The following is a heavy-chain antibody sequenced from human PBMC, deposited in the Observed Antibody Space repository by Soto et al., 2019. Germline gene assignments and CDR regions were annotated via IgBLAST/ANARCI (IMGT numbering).Heavy chain of an antibody. J-gene: IGHJ6*02. CDR3: ARVRPVNYYGMDV. CDR1: EFTFGDYW. CDR2: IKQDGSEI. Sequence: GGSLRLSCEASEFTFGDYWMSWVRQAPGKGLEWVTNIKQDGSEIYYVDSVKGRFTISRDNARNSLFLQMNRLRAEDTAVYFCARVRPVNYYGMDVWGRGTTVTVSS. V-gene: IGHV3-7*05.